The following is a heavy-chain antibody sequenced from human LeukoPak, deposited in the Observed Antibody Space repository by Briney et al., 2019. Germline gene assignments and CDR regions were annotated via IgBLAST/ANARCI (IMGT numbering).Heavy chain of an antibody. Sequence: GGSLKLSCAASGFTFSVSAIYWVRQASGKGLEWIGRIRNKANNYATAYAASAKGRFTISREDSKNTAYLQMNSLKTEDTAVYYCTYTSSSGVVYWGQGALVTVSS. CDR1: GFTFSVSA. CDR2: IRNKANNYAT. D-gene: IGHD6-6*01. CDR3: TYTSSSGVVY. V-gene: IGHV3-73*01. J-gene: IGHJ4*02.